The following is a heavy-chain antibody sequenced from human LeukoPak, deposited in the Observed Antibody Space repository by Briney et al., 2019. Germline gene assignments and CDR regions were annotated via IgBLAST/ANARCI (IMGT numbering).Heavy chain of an antibody. CDR3: ARGVVGATTGYYFDY. CDR1: GGSISSGSYC. J-gene: IGHJ4*02. D-gene: IGHD1-26*01. CDR2: IYTSGST. Sequence: SETLSLTCTVSGGSISSGSYCWSWIRQPAGKGLEWIGRIYTSGSTNYNPSLKSRVTMSVDTSKNQFSLKLSSVTAADTAVYYCARGVVGATTGYYFDYWGQGTLVTVSS. V-gene: IGHV4-61*02.